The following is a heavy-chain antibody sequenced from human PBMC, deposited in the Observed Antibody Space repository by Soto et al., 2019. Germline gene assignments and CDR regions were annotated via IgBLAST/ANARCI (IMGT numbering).Heavy chain of an antibody. D-gene: IGHD1-7*01. CDR2: IYRTGST. J-gene: IGHJ4*02. V-gene: IGHV4-4*02. CDR3: ASRDPGTSVDY. CDR1: GGSFTSNNW. Sequence: TLSLTCAVSGGSFTSNNWWTWVRQPPGQGLEWSGEIYRTGSTNYNPSLKRRVTISLDKSENQFSLKVTSLTAADTAVYYCASRDPGTSVDYWGQGTLVTVSS.